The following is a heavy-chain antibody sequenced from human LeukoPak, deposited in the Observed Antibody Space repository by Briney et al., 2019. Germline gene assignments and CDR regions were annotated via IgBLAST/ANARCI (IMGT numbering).Heavy chain of an antibody. D-gene: IGHD5-18*01. CDR2: IHSDGGHT. CDR1: GFTFSSYW. CDR3: ARDRGYSYGYLPGNHFDF. V-gene: IGHV3-74*01. Sequence: GGSLRLSCAASGFTFSSYWMHWVRQAPGKGLVWVARIHSDGGHTSYADSVKGRITIARDNAKNTLYLQMNSLRADDPAVNYCARDRGYSYGYLPGNHFDFWGQGTLVTVSS. J-gene: IGHJ4*02.